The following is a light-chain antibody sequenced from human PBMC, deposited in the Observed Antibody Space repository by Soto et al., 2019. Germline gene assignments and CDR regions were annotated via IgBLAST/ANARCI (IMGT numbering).Light chain of an antibody. CDR1: QNIRHC. V-gene: IGKV1-39*01. J-gene: IGKJ2*01. CDR2: AAS. CDR3: QQGHSTPYT. Sequence: DVQMTQSPSSLSASVGDRVTITCRASQNIRHCLNWYQQKPGDAPKLLIYAASTLQGAVPSRFSCSGSGTDFPLTISSLQPEAVATYHCQQGHSTPYTFGQGTRLEI.